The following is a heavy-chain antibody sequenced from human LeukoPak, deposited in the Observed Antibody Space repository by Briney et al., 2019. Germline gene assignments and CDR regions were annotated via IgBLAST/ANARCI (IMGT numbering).Heavy chain of an antibody. D-gene: IGHD5-18*01. CDR1: GFTFSITW. Sequence: GGSLRLSCAASGFTFSITWMHWVRQPPGKGLVWVARITSDGSSTTYAESVKGRFTISRDNAKNTLYLQMNSLRAEDTAVYYCARGRGYSQSNWVDPWGQGTMVTVSA. J-gene: IGHJ5*02. CDR2: ITSDGSST. V-gene: IGHV3-74*03. CDR3: ARGRGYSQSNWVDP.